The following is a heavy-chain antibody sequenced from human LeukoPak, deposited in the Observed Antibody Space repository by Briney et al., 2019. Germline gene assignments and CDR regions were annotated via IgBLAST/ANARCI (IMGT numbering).Heavy chain of an antibody. J-gene: IGHJ4*02. CDR3: AKRGVVIRVILVGFHKEAYYFDS. Sequence: GGSLRLSCAVSGITLSNYGMSWVRQAPGKGLEWVAGISDRGGRTNYADSVKGRFTISRDNPKNTLYLQMSSLRAEDTAVYFCAKRGVVIRVILVGFHKEAYYFDSWGQGALVTVSS. D-gene: IGHD3-22*01. CDR1: GITLSNYG. V-gene: IGHV3-23*01. CDR2: ISDRGGRT.